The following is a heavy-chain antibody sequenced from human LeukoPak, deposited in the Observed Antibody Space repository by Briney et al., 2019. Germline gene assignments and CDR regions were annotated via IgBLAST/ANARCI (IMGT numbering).Heavy chain of an antibody. CDR1: GGSFSGYY. D-gene: IGHD2-15*01. CDR2: INHSGST. J-gene: IGHJ4*02. CDR3: ARGDHYCSGGSCYHGVLDY. Sequence: PSETLSLTCAVYGGSFSGYYWSWIRQPPGKGLEWIGEINHSGSTKYNPSLKSRVTISVDTFKNKFSLKLSSVTAADTAVYYCARGDHYCSGGSCYHGVLDYWGQGTLVTVSS. V-gene: IGHV4-34*01.